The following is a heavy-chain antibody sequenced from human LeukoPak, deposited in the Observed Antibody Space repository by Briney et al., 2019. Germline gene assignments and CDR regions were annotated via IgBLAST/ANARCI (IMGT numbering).Heavy chain of an antibody. CDR3: ARGGRAYDFWSGYYLYYFDY. D-gene: IGHD3-3*01. Sequence: ASVKDSCKSSVYTFTNYYMHWVRQAPGQGLAWMGIINPSGCSTSYAQKFQGRVTMNRDTSTSTVYMELSSLRSEDTAVYYCARGGRAYDFWSGYYLYYFDYWGQGTLVTVSS. CDR1: VYTFTNYY. J-gene: IGHJ4*02. V-gene: IGHV1-46*01. CDR2: INPSGCST.